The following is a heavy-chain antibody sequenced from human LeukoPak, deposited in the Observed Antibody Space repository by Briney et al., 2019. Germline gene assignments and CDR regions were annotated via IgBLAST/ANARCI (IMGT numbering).Heavy chain of an antibody. CDR2: IYPGDSDT. D-gene: IGHD6-6*01. J-gene: IGHJ6*03. CDR1: GYSFTSYW. Sequence: GESLKISCKGSGYSFTSYWIGWVHQMPGKGLEWMGIIYPGDSDTRYSPSFQGQVTISAGKSISTAYLQWSSLKASDTAMYYCARHVGSSPYWGPYYYMDVWGKGTTVTVSS. V-gene: IGHV5-51*07. CDR3: ARHVGSSPYWGPYYYMDV.